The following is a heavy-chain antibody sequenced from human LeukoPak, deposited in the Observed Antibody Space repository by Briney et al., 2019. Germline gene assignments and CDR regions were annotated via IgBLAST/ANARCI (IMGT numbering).Heavy chain of an antibody. Sequence: SETLSLTCTVSGGSISSYYWNWIRQPAGKGLEWIGRIYTSGNTNYSPSLKSRVTISVDKSKNQFSLKLSSVTAADTAVYYRAGTDTSGYDRFDYWGQGALVTVSS. CDR1: GGSISSYY. CDR3: AGTDTSGYDRFDY. V-gene: IGHV4-4*07. J-gene: IGHJ4*02. D-gene: IGHD3-22*01. CDR2: IYTSGNT.